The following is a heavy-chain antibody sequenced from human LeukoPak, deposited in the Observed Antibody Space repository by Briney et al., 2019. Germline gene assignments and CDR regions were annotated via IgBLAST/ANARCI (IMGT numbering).Heavy chain of an antibody. D-gene: IGHD1-26*01. CDR2: IYPADSET. CDR1: GYTFANYG. Sequence: GESLQISCPVHGYTFANYGIGWVRQMPGKGLEWMGIIYPADSETRYNPSFQGQLTISVDKYIITAYLQWGSMKASANAIYYCGRKISGSYYGLDYGRRGPLVSVSS. J-gene: IGHJ4*02. V-gene: IGHV5-51*01. CDR3: GRKISGSYYGLDY.